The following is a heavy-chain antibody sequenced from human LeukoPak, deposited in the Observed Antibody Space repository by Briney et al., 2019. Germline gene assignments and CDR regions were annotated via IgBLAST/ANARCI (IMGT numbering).Heavy chain of an antibody. Sequence: GGSLRLSWAASGFTFSSYAINWVRQAPGKGLEWVSSISCRGAWTEYAASVKGRFTIPSDNSTTTLHLQMNSMRAADTAVSYCAKARLVVVPPADALDVWGQGTMVTVSS. J-gene: IGHJ3*01. CDR3: AKARLVVVPPADALDV. CDR2: ISCRGAWT. V-gene: IGHV3-23*01. CDR1: GFTFSSYA. D-gene: IGHD3-22*01.